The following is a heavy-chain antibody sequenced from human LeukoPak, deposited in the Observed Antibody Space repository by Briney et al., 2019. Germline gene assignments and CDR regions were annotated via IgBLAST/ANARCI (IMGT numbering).Heavy chain of an antibody. CDR2: ISYDGSNK. D-gene: IGHD6-13*01. V-gene: IGHV3-30-3*01. CDR1: GFTFSSYA. CDR3: ARDEYSSSWDY. Sequence: SCKASGFTFSSYAMHWVRQAPGKGLEWVAVISYDGSNKYYADSVKGRFTISRDNSKNTLYLQMNSLRAEDTAVYYCARDEYSSSWDYWGQGTLVTVSS. J-gene: IGHJ4*02.